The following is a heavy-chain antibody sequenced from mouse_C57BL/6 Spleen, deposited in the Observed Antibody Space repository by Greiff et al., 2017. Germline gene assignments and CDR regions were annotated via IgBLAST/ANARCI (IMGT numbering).Heavy chain of an antibody. Sequence: VQLKESGPGLVAPSQSLSITCTVSGFSLTSYAISWVRQPPGKGLEWLGVIGPGGGTNYNSALKSSLSISKDNSKSQVFLKMNSLQTDDTARYYCARNWAYDSREAWFAYWGQGTLVTVSA. CDR3: ARNWAYDSREAWFAY. J-gene: IGHJ3*01. D-gene: IGHD1-1*01. V-gene: IGHV2-9-1*01. CDR1: GFSLTSYA. CDR2: IGPGGGT.